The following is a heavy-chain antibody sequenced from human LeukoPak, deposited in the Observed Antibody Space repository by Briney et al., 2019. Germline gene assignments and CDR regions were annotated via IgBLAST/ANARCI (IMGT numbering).Heavy chain of an antibody. CDR1: GGSISSYY. D-gene: IGHD6-13*01. Sequence: PSETLSLTCTVSGGSISSYYWSWIRQPPGKGLEWIGYIYYSGSTNYNPSLKSRVTISVDTSKNQFSLKLSSVTAADTAVYYCARDRVGQQLVGRNYYYCYMDAWGKGTTVTISS. CDR3: ARDRVGQQLVGRNYYYCYMDA. J-gene: IGHJ6*03. CDR2: IYYSGST. V-gene: IGHV4-59*01.